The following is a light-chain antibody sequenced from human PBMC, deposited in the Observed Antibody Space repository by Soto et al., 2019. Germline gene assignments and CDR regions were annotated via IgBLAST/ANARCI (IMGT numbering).Light chain of an antibody. CDR1: QSVSSSY. CDR3: HQYGSSPPYT. V-gene: IGKV3-20*01. CDR2: GAS. Sequence: EIVLTQSPGTLSLSPGERATLSCRASQSVSSSYLAWYQQKPGQAPRLLIYGASSRATGIQDRFSGSGSGTDFTLTISRLEPEDCAVYYCHQYGSSPPYTFGQGTKLEIK. J-gene: IGKJ2*01.